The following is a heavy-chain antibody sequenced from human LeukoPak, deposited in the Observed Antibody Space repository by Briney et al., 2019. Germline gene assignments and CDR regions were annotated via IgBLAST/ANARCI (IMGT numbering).Heavy chain of an antibody. CDR3: ARGVVTAGGTSGDF. J-gene: IGHJ4*02. CDR1: GFTFSSYA. CDR2: ISGSGGST. D-gene: IGHD6-13*01. Sequence: PGGSLRLSCAASGFTFSSYAMSWVRQAPGKGLEWVSAISGSGGSTYYADSVKGRFTISRDNSKNTLYLQMNSLRAEDTAVYYCARGVVTAGGTSGDFWGQGTLVTVSS. V-gene: IGHV3-23*01.